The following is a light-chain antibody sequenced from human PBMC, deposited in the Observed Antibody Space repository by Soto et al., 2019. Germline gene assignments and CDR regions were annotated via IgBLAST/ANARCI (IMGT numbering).Light chain of an antibody. CDR1: QSVTNNF. V-gene: IGKV3-20*01. CDR2: GAS. CDR3: QQYGTPLFT. Sequence: IVLTQSPGTLSLSPGERATLSCGASQSVTNNFLAWYQQKPGQAPRLLIYGASSRATGVPDRFSGSGSGTGFTLTISRLEPGDFALYYCQQYGTPLFTFGPGTKVDIK. J-gene: IGKJ3*01.